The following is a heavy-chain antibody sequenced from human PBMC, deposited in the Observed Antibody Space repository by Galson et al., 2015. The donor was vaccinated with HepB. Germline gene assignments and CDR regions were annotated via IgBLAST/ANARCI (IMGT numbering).Heavy chain of an antibody. V-gene: IGHV3-21*01. CDR3: ARDDVAEDSGGWSTMSV. D-gene: IGHD6-19*01. CDR2: ISATNRDI. J-gene: IGHJ4*02. CDR1: GFTFRTYS. Sequence: SLRLSCAASGFTFRTYSLNWVRKAPGKGLEWVSSISATNRDIYYAASVRGRLTIPRDNAKNSMSLQMNSLRAVATALFYGARDDVAEDSGGWSTMSVWGQGTLVTVSS.